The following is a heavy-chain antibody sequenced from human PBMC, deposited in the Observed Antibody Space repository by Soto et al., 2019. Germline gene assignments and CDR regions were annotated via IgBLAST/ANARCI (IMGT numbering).Heavy chain of an antibody. V-gene: IGHV3-74*01. Sequence: EVQLVESGGGLVQPGGSLRLSCAASGFTFSSYWMHWVRQAPGKGLVWVSCINSDGTSTTYADSVKGRFTISRDNAKNPLYLQMNSLRAEDTAVYYCVRVNYDSSGGNWGQGPLVTVSS. CDR1: GFTFSSYW. D-gene: IGHD3-22*01. CDR2: INSDGTST. CDR3: VRVNYDSSGGN. J-gene: IGHJ4*02.